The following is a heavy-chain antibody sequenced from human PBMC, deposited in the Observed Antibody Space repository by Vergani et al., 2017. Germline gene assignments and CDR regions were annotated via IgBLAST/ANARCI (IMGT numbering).Heavy chain of an antibody. CDR2: IIPILGIA. D-gene: IGHD1-26*01. CDR3: ASAGPSGGWFDP. J-gene: IGHJ5*02. Sequence: QVQLVQSGAEVKKPGSSVKVSCKASGGPFSSYTISWVRQAPGQGLEWMGRIIPILGIANYAQKFQGRVTITAEKSTSSAYMELSSLRCEDTAVYYCASAGPSGGWFDPWGQGTLVTVSS. V-gene: IGHV1-69*02. CDR1: GGPFSSYT.